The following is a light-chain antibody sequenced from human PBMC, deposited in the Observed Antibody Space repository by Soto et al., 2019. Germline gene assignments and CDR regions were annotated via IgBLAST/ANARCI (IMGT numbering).Light chain of an antibody. CDR2: DAS. CDR1: LSVSSY. V-gene: IGKV3-11*01. J-gene: IGKJ5*01. CDR3: QQRQYWPPIT. Sequence: VVTQSPPPLSLSPGERATLSCRTSLSVSSYLAWYQQKPGQAPRLLIYDASNRATGIPARFTGSGSGTDFNLTISTLEPEDFAVYYCQQRQYWPPITFGQGTRLEIK.